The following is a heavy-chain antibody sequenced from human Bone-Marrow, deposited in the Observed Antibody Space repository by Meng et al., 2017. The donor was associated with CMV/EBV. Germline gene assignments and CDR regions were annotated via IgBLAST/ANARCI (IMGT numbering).Heavy chain of an antibody. V-gene: IGHV3-7*01. J-gene: IGHJ6*02. Sequence: GGSLRLSCAASGFTLSSYWMSWVRQAPGKGLEWVANIKQDGSEKYYVDSVKGRFTISRDNAKNSLYLQMNSLRAEDTAVYYCARVWYETSCYTHCYYYGMDVWGQGTTVTVSS. CDR2: IKQDGSEK. CDR1: GFTLSSYW. CDR3: ARVWYETSCYTHCYYYGMDV. D-gene: IGHD2-2*02.